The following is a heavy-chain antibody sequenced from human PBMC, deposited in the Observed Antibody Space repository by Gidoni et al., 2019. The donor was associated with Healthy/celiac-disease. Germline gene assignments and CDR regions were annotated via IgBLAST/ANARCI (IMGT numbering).Heavy chain of an antibody. CDR3: ARIGIAAAPAYFDY. Sequence: QLQLQESGPGLVKPPETLSLTCTVSGGSISSSSYYWGWIRQPPGKGLEWIGSIYYSGGTYYHPSLKSRVTISVDTSKNQFSLKLSSMTAADTAVYYCARIGIAAAPAYFDYWGQGTLVTVSS. V-gene: IGHV4-39*01. D-gene: IGHD6-13*01. CDR1: GGSISSSSYY. CDR2: IYYSGGT. J-gene: IGHJ4*02.